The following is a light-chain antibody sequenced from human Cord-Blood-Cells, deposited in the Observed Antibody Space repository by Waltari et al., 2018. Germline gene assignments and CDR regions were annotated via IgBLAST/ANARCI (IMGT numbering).Light chain of an antibody. CDR3: QQYNSYHS. J-gene: IGKJ2*03. CDR2: KAS. CDR1: QSISSW. Sequence: IQMTQSASTLSASVGEGVPINCRASQSISSWLAWYQQKPGKAPKRLIYKASSLESGVPSMFSGRGSGTDFTLTISSLQPDDFATYYCQQYNSYHSFGQGTKLEIK. V-gene: IGKV1-5*03.